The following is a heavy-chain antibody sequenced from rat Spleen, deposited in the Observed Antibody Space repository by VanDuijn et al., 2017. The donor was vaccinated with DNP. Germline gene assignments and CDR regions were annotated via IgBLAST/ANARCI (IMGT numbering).Heavy chain of an antibody. CDR1: GFAFSNYA. Sequence: EVQLVESGGGFVQPGRSLRLSCGVSGFAFSNYAMAWVRQAPAKGLEWVASISSGGLNFYYRDSVKGRFIISRDNAKNILYLEMDSLRSEDTATYYCSTLTGDHWGQGTLVTVSS. D-gene: IGHD4-2*01. CDR3: STLTGDH. V-gene: IGHV5S13*01. J-gene: IGHJ3*01. CDR2: ISSGGLNF.